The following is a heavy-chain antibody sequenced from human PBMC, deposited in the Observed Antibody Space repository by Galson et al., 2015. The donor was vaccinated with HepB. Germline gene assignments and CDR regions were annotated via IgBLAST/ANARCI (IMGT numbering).Heavy chain of an antibody. Sequence: TLSLTCAVSGGSISSGGYSWSWIRQPPGNGLEWIGYFYHSGNTFYNPSLKSRVTISVDRSKNQFSLKLRSVTAADTAVYYCARSDVRELRWLEGGAFDIWGQGTLVTVSS. CDR3: ARSDVRELRWLEGGAFDI. V-gene: IGHV4-30-2*01. CDR2: FYHSGNT. CDR1: GGSISSGGYS. D-gene: IGHD4-23*01. J-gene: IGHJ3*02.